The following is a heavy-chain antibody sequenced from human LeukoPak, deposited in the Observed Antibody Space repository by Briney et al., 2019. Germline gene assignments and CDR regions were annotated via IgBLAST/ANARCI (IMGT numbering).Heavy chain of an antibody. D-gene: IGHD3-10*01. CDR1: GFTFSSYW. J-gene: IGHJ6*02. V-gene: IGHV3-7*01. Sequence: PGGSLRLSCAASGFTFSSYWMSWVRQAPGKGLEWVANINQDGSEKYYVDSVKGRFTISRDNAKNSLYLQMNSLRAEDTAVYYCARDRRDYYGSGSYFIYYYGMDVWGQGTTVTVSS. CDR3: ARDRRDYYGSGSYFIYYYGMDV. CDR2: INQDGSEK.